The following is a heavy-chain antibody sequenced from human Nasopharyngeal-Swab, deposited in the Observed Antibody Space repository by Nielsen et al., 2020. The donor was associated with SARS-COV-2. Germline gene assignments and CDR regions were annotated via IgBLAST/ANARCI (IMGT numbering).Heavy chain of an antibody. CDR3: VVAYCVWGSSRGMDV. J-gene: IGHJ6*02. CDR2: INWNGGST. Sequence: GESLKISCAASGFTFSTYDMSWVRQAPGKGLEWVSGINWNGGSTGYADSVKGRFTISRDNAKNTVYLQMNSLRVEDTAVYYCVVAYCVWGSSRGMDVWGQGTTVTVSS. D-gene: IGHD3-16*01. V-gene: IGHV3-20*04. CDR1: GFTFSTYD.